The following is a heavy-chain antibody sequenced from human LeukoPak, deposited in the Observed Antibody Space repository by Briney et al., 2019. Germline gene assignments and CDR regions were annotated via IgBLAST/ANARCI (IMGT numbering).Heavy chain of an antibody. CDR3: AREDYDFWSGQLDAFDI. J-gene: IGHJ3*02. CDR1: GGSISSYY. V-gene: IGHV4-4*07. CDR2: IYTSGST. Sequence: SETLSLTCTVSGGSISSYYWSWIRQPAGKGLEWIGRIYTSGSTNYNPSLKSRVTMSVDTSKNQFSLKLSSVTAVDTAVYYCAREDYDFWSGQLDAFDIWGQGTMVTVSS. D-gene: IGHD3-3*01.